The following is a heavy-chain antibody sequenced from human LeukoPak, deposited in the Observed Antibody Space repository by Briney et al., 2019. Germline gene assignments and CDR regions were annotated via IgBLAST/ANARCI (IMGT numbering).Heavy chain of an antibody. CDR1: GGSISSSSYY. V-gene: IGHV4-39*01. J-gene: IGHJ4*02. D-gene: IGHD1-14*01. Sequence: SETLSLTCTVSGGSISSSSYYWGWIRQPPGKGLEWIGSIYYSGSTYYNPSLKSRVTISVDTSKNQFSLKLGSVTAADTAVYYCSLNNHSFKYYFDYWGQGTLVTVPS. CDR2: IYYSGST. CDR3: SLNNHSFKYYFDY.